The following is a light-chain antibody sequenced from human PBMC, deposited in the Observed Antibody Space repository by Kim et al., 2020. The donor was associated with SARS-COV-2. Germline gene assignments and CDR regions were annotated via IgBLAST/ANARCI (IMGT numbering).Light chain of an antibody. CDR3: AAWDDSLKGV. CDR1: RSNTGSNT. V-gene: IGLV1-44*01. Sequence: PRPRVTISCSGTRSNTGSNTVNWYQQPPGTAPKLLIYSNNQRPSGVPDRFSGSKSGTSASLAISGLQSEDEADYYCAAWDDSLKGVFGGGTQLTVL. CDR2: SNN. J-gene: IGLJ2*01.